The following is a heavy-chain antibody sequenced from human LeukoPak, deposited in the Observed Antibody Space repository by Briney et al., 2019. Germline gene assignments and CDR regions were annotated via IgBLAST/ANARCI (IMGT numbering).Heavy chain of an antibody. Sequence: GGSLRLSCAASGFTFSSYAMSWVRQAPGKGLEWVAVIWYGGSDKYYADSVKGRFTVSRDNSKNTLYLQMNSLRAEDTAVYYCAKDYSYSGSNMDYWGQGTLVTVSS. V-gene: IGHV3-30*02. CDR1: GFTFSSYA. CDR3: AKDYSYSGSNMDY. J-gene: IGHJ4*02. D-gene: IGHD6-6*01. CDR2: IWYGGSDK.